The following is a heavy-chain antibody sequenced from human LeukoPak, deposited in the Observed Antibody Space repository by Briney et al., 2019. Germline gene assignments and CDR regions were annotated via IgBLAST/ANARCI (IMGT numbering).Heavy chain of an antibody. V-gene: IGHV3-23*01. D-gene: IGHD5-24*01. CDR2: ISGSGGST. CDR1: GFTFSSYA. CDR3: AKDFRDGYNLIDY. Sequence: GGSLRLSCAASGFTFSSYAMSWVRQAPGKGVEWVSAISGSGGSTYYADSVKGRFTISRDNSKNTLYLQMNSLRAEDTAVYYCAKDFRDGYNLIDYWGQGTLVTVSS. J-gene: IGHJ4*02.